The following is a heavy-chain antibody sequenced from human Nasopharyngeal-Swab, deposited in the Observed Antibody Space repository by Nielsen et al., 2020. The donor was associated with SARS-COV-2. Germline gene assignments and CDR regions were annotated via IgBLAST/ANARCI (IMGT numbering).Heavy chain of an antibody. CDR3: ARDKRSSSLFDY. CDR2: ISWDGGRT. Sequence: GESLKISCAASGFNFGDYTMHWVRQAPRKGLEWVSHISWDGGRTKYADSVRGRFTISRDNSKDFLYLQLNSLGTEDTGFYFCARDKRSSSLFDYWGQGALVTVSS. CDR1: GFNFGDYT. D-gene: IGHD2-2*01. V-gene: IGHV3-43*01. J-gene: IGHJ4*02.